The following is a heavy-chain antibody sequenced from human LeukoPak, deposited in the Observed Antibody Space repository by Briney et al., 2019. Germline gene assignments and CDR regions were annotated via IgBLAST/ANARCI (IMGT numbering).Heavy chain of an antibody. J-gene: IGHJ4*02. CDR2: ITGSTRTT. CDR1: GFPFSSYG. Sequence: GGTLRLSCAASGFPFSSYGMNWVRQAPGQGLEWVSAITGSTRTTYYADSVKGRFTVSRDNSKNTLYLQMNSLRAEDTAVYYCARRSGIAVAGAFDYWGQGTLVTVSS. CDR3: ARRSGIAVAGAFDY. D-gene: IGHD6-19*01. V-gene: IGHV3-23*01.